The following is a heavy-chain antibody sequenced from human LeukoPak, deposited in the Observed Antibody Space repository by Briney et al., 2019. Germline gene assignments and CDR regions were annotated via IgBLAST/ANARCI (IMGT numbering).Heavy chain of an antibody. CDR2: INHSGST. Sequence: GSLRLSCAASGFTFASFAMSWVRQPPGKGLEWIGEINHSGSTNYNPSLKSRVTISVDTSKNQFSLKLSSVTAADTAVYYCARGGYTNYYGSGSYYKPFDYWGQGTLVTVSS. D-gene: IGHD3-10*01. CDR3: ARGGYTNYYGSGSYYKPFDY. J-gene: IGHJ4*02. V-gene: IGHV4-34*01. CDR1: GFTFASFA.